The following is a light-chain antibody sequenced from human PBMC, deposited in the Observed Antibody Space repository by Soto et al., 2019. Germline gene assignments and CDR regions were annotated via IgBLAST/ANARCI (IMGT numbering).Light chain of an antibody. Sequence: QSVLSQPASVSGSPGQSITISCTGINSGVVNYEYVSWYQQFPDRAPKLIIXXXXERPSGVSDRFSGSKSDNAASLTISALQTEDEAEYFCLSYGKVFGTGTKVTVL. CDR1: NSGVVNYEY. V-gene: IGLV2-23*01. CDR3: LSYGKV. J-gene: IGLJ1*01. CDR2: XXX.